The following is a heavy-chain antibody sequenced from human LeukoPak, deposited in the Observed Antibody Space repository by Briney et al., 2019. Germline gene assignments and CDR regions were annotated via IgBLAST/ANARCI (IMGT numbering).Heavy chain of an antibody. CDR3: ARDAFDT. CDR1: GYTFTSYG. V-gene: IGHV1-18*01. CDR2: ISAYNGNT. Sequence: ASVKVSCKTSGYTFTSYGISWVRQAPGQGLEWMGWISAYNGNTRYAQKVQGRLTVTKDTSTTTVYMELRGLRSDDTAVYYCARDAFDTWGQGTMVTASS. J-gene: IGHJ3*02.